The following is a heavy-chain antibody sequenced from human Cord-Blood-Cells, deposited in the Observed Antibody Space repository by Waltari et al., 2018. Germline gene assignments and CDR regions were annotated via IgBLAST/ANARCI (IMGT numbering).Heavy chain of an antibody. V-gene: IGHV1-46*01. CDR3: ARVVGDPYYYFDY. CDR2: SNPRGGST. J-gene: IGHJ4*02. Sequence: QVQLVQSGAEVKKPGASVKVSCKASGYTFTSDYMYWVRQAPGQGLEWMGISNPRGGSTSYAQKFQDRVTMTRDTSTSTVYMELSSLRSEDTAVYYCARVVGDPYYYFDYWGQGTLVTVSS. CDR1: GYTFTSDY. D-gene: IGHD3-10*01.